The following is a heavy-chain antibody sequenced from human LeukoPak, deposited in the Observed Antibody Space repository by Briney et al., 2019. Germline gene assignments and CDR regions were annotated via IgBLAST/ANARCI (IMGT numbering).Heavy chain of an antibody. J-gene: IGHJ5*02. CDR2: IYPGDSDT. CDR3: AREPRGGSSGIWFDP. V-gene: IGHV5-51*01. CDR1: GYSFTSYW. D-gene: IGHD6-6*01. Sequence: GESLKISCKGSGYSFTSYWIGWVRQMPGKGLEWMGIIYPGDSDTRYSPSFQGQVTISADKSIGTAYLQWSSLKASDTAMYYCAREPRGGSSGIWFDPWGQGTLVTVSS.